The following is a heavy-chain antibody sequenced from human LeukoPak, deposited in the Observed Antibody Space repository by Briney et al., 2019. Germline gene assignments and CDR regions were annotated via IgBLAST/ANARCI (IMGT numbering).Heavy chain of an antibody. CDR1: GFTFSSYW. V-gene: IGHV3-7*01. Sequence: PGGSLRLSCAASGFTFSSYWMSWVRQAPGKGLEWVANIKQDGSEKYYVDSVKGRFTISRDNAKNSLYLQMNSLRAEDTAVYYCARSGGYNYETDAFDIWGQGTMVTVSS. D-gene: IGHD5-24*01. CDR2: IKQDGSEK. CDR3: ARSGGYNYETDAFDI. J-gene: IGHJ3*02.